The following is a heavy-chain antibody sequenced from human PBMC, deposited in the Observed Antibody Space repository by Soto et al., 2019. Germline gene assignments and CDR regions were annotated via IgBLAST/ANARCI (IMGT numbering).Heavy chain of an antibody. CDR1: GYSFTSYW. CDR2: IYPGDSDT. D-gene: IGHD6-19*01. Sequence: GESLKISCKGSGYSFTSYWIGWVRQMPGKGLEWMGIIYPGDSDTRYSPSFQGQATISADKSISTAYLQWSSLKASDTAMYYCASTGNPGYSSGWYAVYWGQGTLVTVSS. J-gene: IGHJ4*02. CDR3: ASTGNPGYSSGWYAVY. V-gene: IGHV5-51*01.